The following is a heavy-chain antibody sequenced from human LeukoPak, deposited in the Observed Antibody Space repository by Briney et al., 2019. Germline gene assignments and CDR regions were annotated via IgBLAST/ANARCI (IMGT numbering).Heavy chain of an antibody. CDR2: IYPGDSDT. Sequence: GESLKISCKASGYVFTTYWIGWVRQKPAKGLEWVGIIYPGDSDTRYSPSFQGQVTISADKSISTAYLQWSSLKASDTAMYYCARSGTAMVTSFDYWGQGTLVTVSS. V-gene: IGHV5-51*01. J-gene: IGHJ4*02. CDR1: GYVFTTYW. D-gene: IGHD5-18*01. CDR3: ARSGTAMVTSFDY.